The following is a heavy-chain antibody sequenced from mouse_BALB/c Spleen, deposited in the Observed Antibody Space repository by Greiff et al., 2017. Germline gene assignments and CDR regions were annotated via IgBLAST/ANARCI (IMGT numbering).Heavy chain of an antibody. Sequence: EVQLQQSGAELVKPGASVKLSCTASGFNIKDTYMHWVKQRPEQGLEWIGRIDPANGNTKYDPKFQGKATITADTSSNTAYLQLSSLTSEDTAVYYCARDPGPYAMDYWGQGTSVTVSS. V-gene: IGHV14-3*02. CDR1: GFNIKDTY. D-gene: IGHD4-1*01. CDR3: ARDPGPYAMDY. CDR2: IDPANGNT. J-gene: IGHJ4*01.